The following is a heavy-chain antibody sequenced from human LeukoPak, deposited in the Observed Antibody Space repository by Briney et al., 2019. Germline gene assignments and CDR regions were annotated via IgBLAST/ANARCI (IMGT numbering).Heavy chain of an antibody. Sequence: GASVKVSCKASGYTFTSHFMHWVRQAPGQGLEWMGIINPESGNTAYAQKFQGRITMTGDTSTSTVYMELSSLRSDDTAVYYCARDRGWELGYCTGGSCDAENWFDPWGQGTLVTVSS. CDR2: INPESGNT. CDR3: ARDRGWELGYCTGGSCDAENWFDP. D-gene: IGHD2-15*01. J-gene: IGHJ5*02. CDR1: GYTFTSHF. V-gene: IGHV1-46*01.